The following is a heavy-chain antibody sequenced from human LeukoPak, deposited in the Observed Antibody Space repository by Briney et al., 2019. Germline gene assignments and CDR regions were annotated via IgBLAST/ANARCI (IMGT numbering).Heavy chain of an antibody. J-gene: IGHJ6*03. V-gene: IGHV1-18*01. CDR2: ISAYNGNT. CDR1: GYTFTSYG. Sequence: ASVKVSCKASGYTFTSYGISWVRQAPGQGLEWMGWISAYNGNTNYAQKLQGRVTMTTDTSTSTAYMELRGLRSDDTAVYYCAASVRGSNYYYYYMDVWGKGTTVTVSS. CDR3: AASVRGSNYYYYYMDV. D-gene: IGHD3-10*01.